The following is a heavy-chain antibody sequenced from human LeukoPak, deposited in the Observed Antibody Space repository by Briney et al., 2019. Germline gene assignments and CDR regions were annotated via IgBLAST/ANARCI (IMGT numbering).Heavy chain of an antibody. D-gene: IGHD6-19*01. CDR3: ARLLFAVTGKAAMGY. V-gene: IGHV1-18*01. J-gene: IGHJ4*02. CDR1: GYSFTSYV. Sequence: ASVKVSCKASGYSFTSYVISWVQQAPGQGLEWMGWISAYNGNTNYAQKLQGRVTMTTDTSTSTAYMELRSLRSDDTAVYYWARLLFAVTGKAAMGYWGQGTLVTVSS. CDR2: ISAYNGNT.